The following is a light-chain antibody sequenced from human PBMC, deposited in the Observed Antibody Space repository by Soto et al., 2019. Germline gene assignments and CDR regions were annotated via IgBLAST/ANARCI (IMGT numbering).Light chain of an antibody. J-gene: IGKJ1*01. V-gene: IGKV3-20*01. Sequence: NVLTQSPGTLSLSPGERGTLSCRASKPLTGSHLAWYQQKPGQPPRLLISGASTRATGIPDRFIGSGSGTDFTLIITSLEPEDFALYYCLQYGDSLKTFGQGTKVEMK. CDR2: GAS. CDR3: LQYGDSLKT. CDR1: KPLTGSH.